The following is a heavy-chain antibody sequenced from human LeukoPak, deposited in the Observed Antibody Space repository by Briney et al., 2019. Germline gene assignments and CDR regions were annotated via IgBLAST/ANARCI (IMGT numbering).Heavy chain of an antibody. CDR3: AREVRGYSYGDAFDI. Sequence: ASVKVSCKASGYTFTSYYMHWVRQAPGQGLEWMGIINPSGGSTSYAQKFQGRVTMTRDMSTSTVYMELSSLRSEDTAVYYCAREVRGYSYGDAFDIWGQGTMVTVSS. V-gene: IGHV1-46*01. D-gene: IGHD5-18*01. CDR2: INPSGGST. CDR1: GYTFTSYY. J-gene: IGHJ3*02.